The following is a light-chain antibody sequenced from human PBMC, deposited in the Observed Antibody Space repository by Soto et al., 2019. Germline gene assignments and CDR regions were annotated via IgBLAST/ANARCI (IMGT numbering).Light chain of an antibody. V-gene: IGKV3-20*01. CDR3: QQYGRSPPLT. Sequence: DTVLTQFPGTLSLSPGERATLSCRASQSVSSNYLAWYQQKPGQAPRLVIHGTSTRATGIPDRFSGSGSETDFTLTISRLEPEDFAVYDCQQYGRSPPLTFGQGTRLEIK. J-gene: IGKJ5*01. CDR1: QSVSSNY. CDR2: GTS.